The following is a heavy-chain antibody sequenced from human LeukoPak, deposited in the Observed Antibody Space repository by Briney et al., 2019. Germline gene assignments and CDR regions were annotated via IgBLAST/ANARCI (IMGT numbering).Heavy chain of an antibody. Sequence: PSETLSLTCTVSGGSISSSSYYWGWIRQPPGKGLEWIGSIYYSGSTYYNPSLKSRVTISVDTSKNQFSLKLSSVTAADTAVYYCARRWVGSSCRSCDWFDPWGQGTLVTVSS. CDR1: GGSISSSSYY. D-gene: IGHD6-13*01. J-gene: IGHJ5*02. V-gene: IGHV4-39*07. CDR2: IYYSGST. CDR3: ARRWVGSSCRSCDWFDP.